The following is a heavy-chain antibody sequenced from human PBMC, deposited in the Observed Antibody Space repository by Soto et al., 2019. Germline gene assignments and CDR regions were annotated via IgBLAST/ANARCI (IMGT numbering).Heavy chain of an antibody. J-gene: IGHJ6*02. D-gene: IGHD3-9*01. V-gene: IGHV1-8*01. Sequence: ASVKVSCKASGYTFTSYDINWVRQATGQGLEWMGWMNPNSGNTGYAQKFQGSVTMTRNTSISTAYMELSSLRSEDTAVYYCASVNYDILTGYYRGPYYYYGMDVWAKGPRSPSP. CDR1: GYTFTSYD. CDR2: MNPNSGNT. CDR3: ASVNYDILTGYYRGPYYYYGMDV.